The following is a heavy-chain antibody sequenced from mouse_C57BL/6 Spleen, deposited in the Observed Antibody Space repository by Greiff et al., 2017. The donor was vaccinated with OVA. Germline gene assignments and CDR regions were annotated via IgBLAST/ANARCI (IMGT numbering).Heavy chain of an antibody. CDR2: IYPSDSET. V-gene: IGHV1-61*01. CDR1: GYTFTSYW. Sequence: VQLQQPGAELVRPGSSVTLSCKASGYTFTSYWLAWVMQRPGQGLEWLGNIYPSDSETPYNQNFKDKATLTVDKSASTAYMQLSSLTSEDSAVYYCARLGRKGLGYWGQGTTLTVSS. CDR3: ARLGRKGLGY. D-gene: IGHD4-1*01. J-gene: IGHJ2*01.